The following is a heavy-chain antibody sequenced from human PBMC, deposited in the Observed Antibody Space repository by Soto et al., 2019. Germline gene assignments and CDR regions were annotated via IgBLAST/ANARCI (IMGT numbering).Heavy chain of an antibody. CDR3: AHSQQQKLLDY. J-gene: IGHJ4*02. CDR1: GFSLSTSGVG. V-gene: IGHV2-5*02. D-gene: IGHD6-13*01. Sequence: QITLKESGPTLVKPTQTLTLTCTFSGFSLSTSGVGVGWIRQPPGKALEWLALIYWDADKRYSPSLKSRLTTTKDTAKNQVAHTMPTMDPVDTATYYVAHSQQQKLLDYWGQGTLVNVSS. CDR2: IYWDADK.